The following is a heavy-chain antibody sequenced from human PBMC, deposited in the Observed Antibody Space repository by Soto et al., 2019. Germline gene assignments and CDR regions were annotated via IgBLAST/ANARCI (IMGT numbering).Heavy chain of an antibody. D-gene: IGHD3-22*01. J-gene: IGHJ4*02. CDR1: GGSISSGDYY. CDR2: IYYSGST. CDR3: ARGSHYYDSSGHYHY. V-gene: IGHV4-30-4*02. Sequence: SDTLSLTCTVSGGSISSGDYYWSWIRQPPGKGLEWIGYIYYSGSTYYNPSLKSRVTISVDTSKNQFSLKLSSVTAADTAVYYCARGSHYYDSSGHYHYWGQGTLVTVSS.